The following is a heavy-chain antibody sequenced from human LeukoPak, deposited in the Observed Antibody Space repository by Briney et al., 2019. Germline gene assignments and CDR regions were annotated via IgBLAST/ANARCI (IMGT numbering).Heavy chain of an antibody. CDR1: GYTFSGYY. D-gene: IGHD2-2*01. J-gene: IGHJ4*02. CDR3: ARDGCSSTSCYARY. CDR2: INPNSGGT. Sequence: ASVKVSCKASGYTFSGYYIHWVRQAPGQGLEWMGWINPNSGGTNYAQKFQGRVTMTRDTSISTAYMELSSLRSDDTALYYCARDGCSSTSCYARYRGQGTLVTVSS. V-gene: IGHV1-2*02.